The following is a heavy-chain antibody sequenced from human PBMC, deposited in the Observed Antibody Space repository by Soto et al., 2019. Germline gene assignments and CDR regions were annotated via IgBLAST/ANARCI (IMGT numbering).Heavy chain of an antibody. CDR2: INHSGST. V-gene: IGHV4-34*01. CDR3: ARAPYSSSWYGVYFDY. Sequence: QVQLQQWGAGLLKPSETLSLTCAVYGGSFSGYYWSWIRQPPGKGLEWIGEINHSGSTNYNPSLTSRVTISVDTSKNQFSLKLSSVTAADTAVYYCARAPYSSSWYGVYFDYWGQGTLVTVSS. J-gene: IGHJ4*02. CDR1: GGSFSGYY. D-gene: IGHD6-13*01.